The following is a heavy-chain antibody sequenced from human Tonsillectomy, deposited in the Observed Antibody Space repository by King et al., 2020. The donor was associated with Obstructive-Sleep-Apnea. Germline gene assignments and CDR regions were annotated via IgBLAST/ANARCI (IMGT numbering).Heavy chain of an antibody. D-gene: IGHD3-16*02. CDR3: ARGLLSYDYVWGSYRYRYYFDY. CDR1: GGSFSGYY. J-gene: IGHJ4*02. CDR2: INHSGST. Sequence: GQRQQGGAGLLKPSETLSLTCAVYGGSFSGYYWSWIRQPPGKGLEWIGEINHSGSTNYNPSLKSRVTISVDTSKNQFSLKLSSVTAADTAVYYCARGLLSYDYVWGSYRYRYYFDYWGQGTLVTVSS. V-gene: IGHV4-34*01.